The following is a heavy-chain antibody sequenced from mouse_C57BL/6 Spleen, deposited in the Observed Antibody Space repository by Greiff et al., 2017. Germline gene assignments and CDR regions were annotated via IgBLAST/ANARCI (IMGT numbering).Heavy chain of an antibody. V-gene: IGHV1-80*01. CDR1: GYAFSSYW. J-gene: IGHJ1*03. Sequence: QVQLQQSGAELVKPGASVKISCKASGYAFSSYWMNWVKQRPGKGLEWIGQIYPGDGDTNYNGKFKGKATLTADKSSSTAYMQLSSLTSEDSAVYFCARGSSSYWYFDVCGTGTTVTVSS. D-gene: IGHD1-1*01. CDR3: ARGSSSYWYFDV. CDR2: IYPGDGDT.